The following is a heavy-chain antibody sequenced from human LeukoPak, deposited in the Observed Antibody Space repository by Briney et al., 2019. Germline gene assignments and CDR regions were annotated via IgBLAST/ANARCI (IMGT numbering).Heavy chain of an antibody. CDR2: INPNSGGT. V-gene: IGHV1-2*04. CDR1: GYTFTGYY. D-gene: IGHD3-9*01. CDR3: ARAGDILTGKTPPSY. Sequence: ASVKVSCKASGYTFTGYYMHWVRQAPGQGLEWMGWINPNSGGTNYAQKFQGWVTMTRDTSISTAYIELSRLRSDDTAVYYCARAGDILTGKTPPSYWGQGTLVTVSS. J-gene: IGHJ4*02.